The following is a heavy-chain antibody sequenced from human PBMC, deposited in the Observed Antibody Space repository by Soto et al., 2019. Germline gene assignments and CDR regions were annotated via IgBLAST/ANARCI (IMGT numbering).Heavy chain of an antibody. CDR1: GFTFSSYA. CDR2: ISGSGGST. D-gene: IGHD3-22*01. CDR3: AKDGSPFTYYYDSSGYPFDY. Sequence: GSLRLSCAASGFTFSSYAMSWVRQAPGKGLEWVSAISGSGGSTYYADSVKGRFTISRDNSKNTLYLQVNSLRAEDTAVYYCAKDGSPFTYYYDSSGYPFDYWGQGTLVTVSS. V-gene: IGHV3-23*01. J-gene: IGHJ4*02.